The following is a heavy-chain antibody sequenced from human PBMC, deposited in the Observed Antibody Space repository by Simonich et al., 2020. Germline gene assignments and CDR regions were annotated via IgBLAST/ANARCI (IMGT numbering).Heavy chain of an antibody. Sequence: QVQLQESGPGLVKPSETLSLTCAVSGYSISSGYYWGWIGQPPGKGLEWIGSIYHSGSTYYNPSLKSRVTISVDTSKNQFALKLSSVTAADTAVYYCARVDNWNYFDYWGQGTLVTVSS. CDR2: IYHSGST. V-gene: IGHV4-38-2*01. CDR1: GYSISSGYY. CDR3: ARVDNWNYFDY. D-gene: IGHD1-20*01. J-gene: IGHJ4*02.